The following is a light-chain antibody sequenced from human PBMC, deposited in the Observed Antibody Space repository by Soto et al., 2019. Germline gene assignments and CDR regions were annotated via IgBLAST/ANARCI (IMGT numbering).Light chain of an antibody. CDR1: QSVSRN. Sequence: DIVMRQSPVTLSVSKGERATLSCGASQSVSRNLAWYQQKPGQAPRLLIYAASTRATGIPVRFSGSGSGTDFTLTISRLEPEDFAVYYCQQYGSSPWTFGQGTKVDIK. J-gene: IGKJ1*01. CDR2: AAS. CDR3: QQYGSSPWT. V-gene: IGKV3-20*01.